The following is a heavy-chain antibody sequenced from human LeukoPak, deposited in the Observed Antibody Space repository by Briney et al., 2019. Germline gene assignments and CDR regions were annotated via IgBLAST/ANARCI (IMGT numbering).Heavy chain of an antibody. J-gene: IGHJ4*02. CDR1: GFTVSSNY. D-gene: IGHD1-14*01. Sequence: GGSLRLSCAASGFTVSSNYVSWVRQAPGKGLEWVSVIYTDGTTYYIDSVRGRFTISKDGSKNTLYLHMNSLRAEDTAVYYYARGMSGNYPNILDYWGQGTLVTVSS. CDR3: ARGMSGNYPNILDY. CDR2: IYTDGTT. V-gene: IGHV3-66*01.